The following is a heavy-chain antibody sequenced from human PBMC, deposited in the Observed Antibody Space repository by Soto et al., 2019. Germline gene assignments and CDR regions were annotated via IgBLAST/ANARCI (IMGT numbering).Heavy chain of an antibody. J-gene: IGHJ6*02. D-gene: IGHD3-10*01. CDR3: ASAASYGSDGGGMDV. V-gene: IGHV4-31*03. CDR1: GGSISSGGYY. CDR2: IYYSGST. Sequence: SETLSLTCTVSGGSISSGGYYWSWIRQHPGKGLEWIGYIYYSGSTYYNPSPKSRVTISVDTSKNQFSLKLSSVTAADTAVYYCASAASYGSDGGGMDVWGQGTTVTVSS.